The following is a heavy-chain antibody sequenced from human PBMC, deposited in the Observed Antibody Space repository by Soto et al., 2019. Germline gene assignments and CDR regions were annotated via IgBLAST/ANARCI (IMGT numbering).Heavy chain of an antibody. D-gene: IGHD1-26*01. CDR3: VQGASTAHQPLDS. CDR1: GFIFRNFG. CDR2: ISGDGTDK. V-gene: IGHV3-30*03. Sequence: QVQLVESGGGVVQPGRSLRLSCAASGFIFRNFGMHWVRRAPGKGLEWVATISGDGTDKYYPDSMKGRFTISRDNFNNTLYLQLNSLRPEDTAVDHCVQGASTAHQPLDSWGQGVLVTVSS. J-gene: IGHJ4*02.